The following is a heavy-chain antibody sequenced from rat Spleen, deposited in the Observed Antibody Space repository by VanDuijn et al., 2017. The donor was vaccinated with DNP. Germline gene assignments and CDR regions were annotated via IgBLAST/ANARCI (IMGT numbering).Heavy chain of an antibody. CDR2: ISTSGGST. V-gene: IGHV5-25*01. CDR3: ATEGTNWFAY. CDR1: GFTFSNSD. J-gene: IGHJ3*01. D-gene: IGHD1-11*01. Sequence: EVQLVESGGGLVQPGRSMKLSCAASGFTFSNSDMAWVRQAPTKGLEWVASISTSGGSTYYRDSVKGRFTISRDNAKSTLYLQMDSLRSEDTATYYCATEGTNWFAYWGQGTLVTVSS.